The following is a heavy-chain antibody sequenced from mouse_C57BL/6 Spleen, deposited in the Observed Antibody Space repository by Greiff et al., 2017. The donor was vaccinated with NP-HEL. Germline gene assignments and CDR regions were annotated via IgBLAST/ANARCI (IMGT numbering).Heavy chain of an antibody. V-gene: IGHV1-54*01. CDR2: INPGSGGT. D-gene: IGHD4-1*01. Sequence: QVQLKESGAELVRPGTSVKVSCKASGYAFTNYLIEWVKQRPGQGLEWIGVINPGSGGTNYNEKFQGKATLNADKSSSTAYMQLSSLTSEDSAVYFCARDWDERYFDVWGTGTTVTVSS. J-gene: IGHJ1*03. CDR1: GYAFTNYL. CDR3: ARDWDERYFDV.